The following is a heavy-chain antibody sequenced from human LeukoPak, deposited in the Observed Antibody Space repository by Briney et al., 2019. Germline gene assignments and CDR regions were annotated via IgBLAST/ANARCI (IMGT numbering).Heavy chain of an antibody. CDR1: GFIFSSYG. D-gene: IGHD1-26*01. CDR2: IPYDGSNK. CDR3: AKGQVGATGAFYFDY. V-gene: IGHV3-30*02. Sequence: GGSLRLSCAASGFIFSSYGMHWVRQAPGKGLEWVAFIPYDGSNKYYADSVKGRFTISRDYSKNTLFLQINSLRAEDTAVYFCAKGQVGATGAFYFDYWGQGTLVTVSS. J-gene: IGHJ4*02.